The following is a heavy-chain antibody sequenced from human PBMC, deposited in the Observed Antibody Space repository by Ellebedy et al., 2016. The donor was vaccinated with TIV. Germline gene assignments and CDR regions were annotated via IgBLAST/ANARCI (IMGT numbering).Heavy chain of an antibody. CDR1: GFTVSSNY. V-gene: IGHV3-53*01. CDR3: AETVAGTRTDAFDI. CDR2: IYSGGST. D-gene: IGHD6-19*01. Sequence: GESLKISCAASGFTVSSNYMSWVRQAPGKGLEWVSVIYSGGSTYYADSVKGRFTISRDNSKNTLYLQMNSLRAEDTAVYYCAETVAGTRTDAFDIWGQGTMVTVSS. J-gene: IGHJ3*02.